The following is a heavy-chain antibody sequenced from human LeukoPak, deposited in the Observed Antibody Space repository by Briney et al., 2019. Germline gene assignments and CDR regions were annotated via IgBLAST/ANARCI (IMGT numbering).Heavy chain of an antibody. Sequence: GGSLRLSCAASGFTLSSYGLHWFRQAPGKGLEWVAVISSDGSSKSYADSVKGRFTSSRDNSKNTLYLQMNSLRAEDTAVYYCAKDITGTTPGYWGQGTLVTVSS. D-gene: IGHD1-1*01. CDR1: GFTLSSYG. CDR3: AKDITGTTPGY. CDR2: ISSDGSSK. V-gene: IGHV3-30-3*01. J-gene: IGHJ4*02.